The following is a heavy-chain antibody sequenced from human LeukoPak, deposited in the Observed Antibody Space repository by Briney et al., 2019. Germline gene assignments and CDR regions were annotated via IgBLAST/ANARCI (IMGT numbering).Heavy chain of an antibody. J-gene: IGHJ4*02. CDR1: GFTFDDYA. V-gene: IGHV3-9*03. D-gene: IGHD3-22*01. CDR3: AKGLNYYDSSGIDY. Sequence: PGGSLRLSCAASGFTFDDYAMHWVRQAPGKGLEWVSGISWNSGSIGYADSVKGRFTISRDNAKNSLYLQMNSLRAEDMALYYCAKGLNYYDSSGIDYWGQGTLVTVSS. CDR2: ISWNSGSI.